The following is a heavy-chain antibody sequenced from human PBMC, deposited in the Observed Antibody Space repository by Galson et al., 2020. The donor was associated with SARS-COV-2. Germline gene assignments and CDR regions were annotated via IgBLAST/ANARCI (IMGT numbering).Heavy chain of an antibody. CDR1: GGSISSGGYY. CDR2: IYYSGST. V-gene: IGHV4-31*03. D-gene: IGHD3-10*01. J-gene: IGHJ5*02. Sequence: PSETLSLTCTVSGGSISSGGYYWSWIRQHPGKGLEWIGYIYYSGSTYYNPSLKSRVTISVDTSKNQFSLKLSSVTAADTAVYYCARDRMVRGVISPHWFDPWGQGTLVTVSS. CDR3: ARDRMVRGVISPHWFDP.